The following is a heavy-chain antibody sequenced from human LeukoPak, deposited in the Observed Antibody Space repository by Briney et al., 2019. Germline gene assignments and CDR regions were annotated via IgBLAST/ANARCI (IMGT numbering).Heavy chain of an antibody. J-gene: IGHJ3*02. CDR2: ISAYNGNT. CDR3: ARKSDSSGYYYVEDAFDI. D-gene: IGHD3-22*01. Sequence: ASVKVSCKASGYTFTSYGISWVRQAPGQGLEWMGWISAYNGNTNYAQKLQGRVTMTTDTSTSTAYMELRSLRSDDTAVYYCARKSDSSGYYYVEDAFDIRGQGTMVTVSS. CDR1: GYTFTSYG. V-gene: IGHV1-18*01.